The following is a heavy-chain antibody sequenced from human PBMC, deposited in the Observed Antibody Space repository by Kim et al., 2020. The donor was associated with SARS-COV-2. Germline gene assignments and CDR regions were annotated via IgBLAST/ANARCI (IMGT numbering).Heavy chain of an antibody. V-gene: IGHV3-30*04. J-gene: IGHJ6*02. CDR1: GFTFSSYA. CDR3: ARVSSMSYYYSVMDV. Sequence: GGSLRLSCAASGFTFSSYAMHWVRQAPGKGLEWVAVISYDGSNKYYADSVKGRFTISRDNSKNTLYLQMNSLRAEDTAVYYCARVSSMSYYYSVMDVWG. CDR2: ISYDGSNK. D-gene: IGHD3-22*01.